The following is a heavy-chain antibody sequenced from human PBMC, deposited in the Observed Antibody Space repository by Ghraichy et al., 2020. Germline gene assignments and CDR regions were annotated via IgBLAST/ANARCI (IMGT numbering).Heavy chain of an antibody. CDR2: ISSSSSYI. D-gene: IGHD1-1*01. CDR3: ASENWNGWFDP. V-gene: IGHV3-21*01. Sequence: GESLNISCAASGFTFSSYSMNWVRQAPGKGLEWVSSISSSSSYIYYADSVKGRFTISRDNAKNSLYLQMNSLRAEDTAVYYCASENWNGWFDPWGQGTLVTVSS. J-gene: IGHJ5*02. CDR1: GFTFSSYS.